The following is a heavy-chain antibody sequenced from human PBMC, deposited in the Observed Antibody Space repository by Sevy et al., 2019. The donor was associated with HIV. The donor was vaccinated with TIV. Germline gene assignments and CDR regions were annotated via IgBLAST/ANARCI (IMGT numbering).Heavy chain of an antibody. D-gene: IGHD5-18*01. CDR3: ARDRDTAMVHDY. CDR1: GFTFSSYW. V-gene: IGHV3-74*01. J-gene: IGHJ4*02. Sequence: GGSLRLSCAASGFTFSSYWMHWVRQAPGKGLVWVSRINSDGSSTSYADSGKGRFTISGDNAKNTLYLQMNSLRAEDTAVYYCARDRDTAMVHDYWGQGTLVTVSS. CDR2: INSDGSST.